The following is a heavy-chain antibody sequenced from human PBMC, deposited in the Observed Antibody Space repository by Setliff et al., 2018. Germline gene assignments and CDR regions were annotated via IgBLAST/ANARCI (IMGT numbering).Heavy chain of an antibody. CDR2: ISHNGRV. Sequence: PSETLSLTCAVSGYFISSGYYWGWIRQPPGKDLEWIGEISHNGRVSSSPSLKSRVTISVDRAKNHFSLKLTSVTAADTAMYYCARSRYYDSSGNNYGLDYWGQGTLVTVSS. V-gene: IGHV4-38-2*01. J-gene: IGHJ4*02. D-gene: IGHD3-22*01. CDR3: ARSRYYDSSGNNYGLDY. CDR1: GYFISSGYY.